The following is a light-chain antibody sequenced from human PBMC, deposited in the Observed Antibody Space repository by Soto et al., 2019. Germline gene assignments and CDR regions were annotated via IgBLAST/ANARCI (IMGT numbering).Light chain of an antibody. V-gene: IGLV2-14*01. CDR1: SSDVGGYNY. J-gene: IGLJ1*01. CDR3: SSYTSSSTPYV. CDR2: DVS. Sequence: QSVLTQPASVSGSPGQSITISCTGTSSDVGGYNYVSWYQQHPGKAPKLMIYDVSNRPSGVSNRFSGSKSGNTASLTISGFQADDEADYYCSSYTSSSTPYVFGTGTKVTV.